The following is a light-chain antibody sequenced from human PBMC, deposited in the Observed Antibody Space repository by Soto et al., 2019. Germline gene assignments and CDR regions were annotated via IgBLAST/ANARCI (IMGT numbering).Light chain of an antibody. J-gene: IGLJ3*02. CDR1: SSDDGGFSF. CDR3: CSYAGRSTVL. V-gene: IGLV2-11*01. CDR2: DVS. Sequence: QSVLTQPRSVSGSPGQSVTISCTGTSSDDGGFSFVSWYQQHPGKAPKLMIYDVSKRPSGVPHRFSASKSGDTASLTISGLQAEDEADYYCCSYAGRSTVLFGGGTKLTVL.